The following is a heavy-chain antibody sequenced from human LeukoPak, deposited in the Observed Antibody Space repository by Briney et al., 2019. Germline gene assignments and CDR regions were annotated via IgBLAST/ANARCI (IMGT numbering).Heavy chain of an antibody. CDR3: AKGGSSYYYYGMDV. Sequence: GGSLRLSCAASGFTFSNHGMHWVRQAPGKGLEWVTVISYDGNNKDSADSVKGRFTISRDNSRTTVFLQVDSLRTEDTAVYYCAKGGSSYYYYGMDVWGQGTTVTVSS. D-gene: IGHD1-26*01. CDR2: ISYDGNNK. J-gene: IGHJ6*02. V-gene: IGHV3-30*18. CDR1: GFTFSNHG.